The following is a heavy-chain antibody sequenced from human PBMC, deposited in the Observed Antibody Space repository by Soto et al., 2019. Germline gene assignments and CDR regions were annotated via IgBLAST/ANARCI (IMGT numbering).Heavy chain of an antibody. Sequence: GGSLRLSCAASGFTFSSYAMSWVRQAPGKGLEWVSGISGSGGSTYYADSVKGRFTISRDNSKNTLYLQMNSLRAEDTAIYYCAKDYYSDSSGYYQREYFQYRGQGTLVTVSS. V-gene: IGHV3-23*01. CDR3: AKDYYSDSSGYYQREYFQY. CDR1: GFTFSSYA. J-gene: IGHJ1*01. CDR2: ISGSGGST. D-gene: IGHD3-22*01.